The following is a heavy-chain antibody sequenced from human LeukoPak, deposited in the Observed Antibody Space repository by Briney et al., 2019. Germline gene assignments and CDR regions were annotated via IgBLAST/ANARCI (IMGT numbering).Heavy chain of an antibody. D-gene: IGHD6-19*01. Sequence: SETLSLTCAVSGYSISSGYYWGWIRQPPGKGLEWIGSIYHSGSTDYNPSLKSRVTISVDTSKNQFSLKLSSVTAADTAVYYCARHGGYSSGWLGYYFDYWGQGTLVTVSS. V-gene: IGHV4-38-2*01. J-gene: IGHJ4*02. CDR1: GYSISSGYY. CDR2: IYHSGST. CDR3: ARHGGYSSGWLGYYFDY.